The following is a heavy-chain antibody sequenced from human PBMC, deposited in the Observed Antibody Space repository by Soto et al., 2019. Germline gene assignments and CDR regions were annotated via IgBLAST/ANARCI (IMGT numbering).Heavy chain of an antibody. CDR1: GFTFSSYG. J-gene: IGHJ4*02. CDR2: ISYDGSNK. Sequence: PGGSLRLSCAASGFTFSSYGMHWVHQAPGKGLEWVAVISYDGSNKYYEDSVTGRFTISRDNSKNTLYLQMNSLRAEDTAVYYCAKSRSISGRTIDYWGQGTLFTVSS. D-gene: IGHD6-19*01. V-gene: IGHV3-30*18. CDR3: AKSRSISGRTIDY.